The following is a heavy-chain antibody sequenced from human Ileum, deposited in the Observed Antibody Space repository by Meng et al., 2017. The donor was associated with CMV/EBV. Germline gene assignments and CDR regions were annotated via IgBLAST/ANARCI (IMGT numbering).Heavy chain of an antibody. V-gene: IGHV3-49*04. Sequence: GGSLRLSCLASGFNFGYYAMTWVRQAPGKGPEWVSFIRSIRNNGTTEYAASVRGRFTISRDDSKSIAYLQMNSLKTEDSAVYYCAREVPREESWLRALSEWGQGTLVTVSS. D-gene: IGHD3-16*01. CDR3: AREVPREESWLRALSE. CDR2: IRSIRNNGTT. CDR1: GFNFGYYA. J-gene: IGHJ4*02.